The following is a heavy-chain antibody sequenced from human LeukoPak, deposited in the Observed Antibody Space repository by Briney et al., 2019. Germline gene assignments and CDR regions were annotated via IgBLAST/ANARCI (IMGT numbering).Heavy chain of an antibody. CDR3: ARDRPEYYFDY. CDR1: GFTFSSYA. Sequence: GGSLRLSCAASGFTFSSYAMHWVRQAPGKGLEWVAVISYDGSNKYYADSVKGRFTISRDNSKNTLYLQMNSLRAEDTAVYYCARDRPEYYFDYWGQGTLVTVSS. CDR2: ISYDGSNK. J-gene: IGHJ4*02. V-gene: IGHV3-30*04.